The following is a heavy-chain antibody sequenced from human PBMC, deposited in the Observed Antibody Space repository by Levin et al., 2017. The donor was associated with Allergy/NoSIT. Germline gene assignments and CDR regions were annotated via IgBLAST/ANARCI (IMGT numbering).Heavy chain of an antibody. CDR1: GGSIRSGSYY. J-gene: IGHJ4*02. Sequence: SQTLSLPCTVSGGSIRSGSYYWSWIRQPAGKGLEWIGRIYTSGSTNYNPSLKSRVTISVDTSKNQFSLKLSSVTAADTAVYYCARAILGYCSSTSCKHFYSSGWYFDYWGQGTLVTVSS. V-gene: IGHV4-61*02. D-gene: IGHD2-2*01. CDR2: IYTSGST. CDR3: ARAILGYCSSTSCKHFYSSGWYFDY.